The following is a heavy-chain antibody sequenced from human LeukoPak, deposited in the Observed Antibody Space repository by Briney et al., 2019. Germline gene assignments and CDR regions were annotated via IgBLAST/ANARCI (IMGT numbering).Heavy chain of an antibody. Sequence: SQTLSLTCGISGDSVSSNSAAWNWIRQSPSRGLEWLGRTFYRSKWRYDYAVSVKSRITINPDTSKNQFSLQLNSVTADDTAMYYCARETGQSLPFDIWGQGTMVTVSS. D-gene: IGHD6-19*01. V-gene: IGHV6-1*01. CDR1: GDSVSSNSAA. CDR3: ARETGQSLPFDI. J-gene: IGHJ3*02. CDR2: TFYRSKWRY.